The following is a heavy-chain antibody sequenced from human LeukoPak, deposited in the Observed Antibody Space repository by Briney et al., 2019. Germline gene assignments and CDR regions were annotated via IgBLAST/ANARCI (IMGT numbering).Heavy chain of an antibody. V-gene: IGHV1-46*01. Sequence: GASVKVSCKASGYTFTNYYIHWVRQAPGQGLEWMGMIIPSDGFTTYAQKFQGRLTMTRDMSTSTVYMELSSLTSEDTAVYYCAREGEYYSESGNLVDASDVWGQGTMVTVSA. CDR1: GYTFTNYY. D-gene: IGHD3-10*01. CDR3: AREGEYYSESGNLVDASDV. J-gene: IGHJ3*01. CDR2: IIPSDGFT.